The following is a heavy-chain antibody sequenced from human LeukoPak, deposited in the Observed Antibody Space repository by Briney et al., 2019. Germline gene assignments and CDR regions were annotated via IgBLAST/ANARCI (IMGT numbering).Heavy chain of an antibody. V-gene: IGHV3-7*01. CDR1: GLTFSSYW. Sequence: GGSLRLSCAASGLTFSSYWMSWVRQAPGKGLEWVANIKQDGSEKYYVDSVKGRFTISRDNAKNSLYVQMNSLRAEDTAVYYCARGYWYFDLWGRGTLVTVSS. CDR2: IKQDGSEK. CDR3: ARGYWYFDL. J-gene: IGHJ2*01.